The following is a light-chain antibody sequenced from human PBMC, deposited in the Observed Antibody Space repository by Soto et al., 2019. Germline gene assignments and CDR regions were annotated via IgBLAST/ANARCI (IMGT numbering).Light chain of an antibody. Sequence: EILMTQSPATLSVSPGERATLSCRASQSLSRNLAWYQQKPGQAPRLLIYGASTRASGIPARFSGSGSGTEFTPAISSLQSEDFALYDCQHYNDWPPAFTFGPGTKVDL. V-gene: IGKV3-15*01. CDR3: QHYNDWPPAFT. CDR1: QSLSRN. J-gene: IGKJ3*01. CDR2: GAS.